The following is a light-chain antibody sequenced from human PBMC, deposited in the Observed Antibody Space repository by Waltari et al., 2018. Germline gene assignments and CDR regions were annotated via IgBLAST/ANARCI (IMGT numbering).Light chain of an antibody. Sequence: QSVLTQPPSASGTPGQRVTISCSGSNSNFGGNTVNWYQQVPGTSPKLRVSSNKPRPSGGPDRYAGSKAGTSASLAISGLQSEDEADCYCATWDDSLNAVVFGGGTKLTVL. CDR3: ATWDDSLNAVV. CDR2: SNK. CDR1: NSNFGGNT. J-gene: IGLJ3*02. V-gene: IGLV1-44*01.